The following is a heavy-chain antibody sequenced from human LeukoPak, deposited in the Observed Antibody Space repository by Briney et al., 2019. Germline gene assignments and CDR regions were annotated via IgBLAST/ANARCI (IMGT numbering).Heavy chain of an antibody. D-gene: IGHD5-18*01. J-gene: IGHJ4*02. V-gene: IGHV3-23*01. CDR3: AKTRMGYSYGGLFDY. CDR2: ISDSGGST. CDR1: GFTFSSYA. Sequence: GGSLRLSCAASGFTFSSYAMSWVRQAPGKGLEWVSAISDSGGSTYYADSVKGRFTISRDNSKNTLYLQMNSLRAEDTAVYYCAKTRMGYSYGGLFDYWGQGTLVTVSS.